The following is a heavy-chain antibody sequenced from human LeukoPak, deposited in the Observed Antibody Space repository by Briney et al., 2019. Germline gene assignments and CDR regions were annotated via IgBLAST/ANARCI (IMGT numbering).Heavy chain of an antibody. D-gene: IGHD5-12*01. V-gene: IGHV1-69*06. Sequence: SVKVSCKASGGTFSSYAISWVRQAPGQGLEWMGGIIPIFGTANYAQKFQGRVTITADKSTSTAYMGLSSLRSEDTAVHYCARGDPSTDSGYGYWGQGTLVTVSS. J-gene: IGHJ4*02. CDR2: IIPIFGTA. CDR1: GGTFSSYA. CDR3: ARGDPSTDSGYGY.